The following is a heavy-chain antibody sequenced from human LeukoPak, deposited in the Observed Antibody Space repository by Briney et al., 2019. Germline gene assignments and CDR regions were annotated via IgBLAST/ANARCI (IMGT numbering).Heavy chain of an antibody. CDR3: ARLRAVAGTEPYWYFDL. D-gene: IGHD6-19*01. V-gene: IGHV4-59*08. CDR2: IYYSGST. J-gene: IGHJ2*01. CDR1: GGSISSYY. Sequence: PSETLSLTCTVSGGSISSYYWSWIRQPPGKGLEWIGYIYYSGSTNYNPSLKSRVTISVDTSKNQFSLKLSSVTAADTAVYYCARLRAVAGTEPYWYFDLWGRGTLVTVSS.